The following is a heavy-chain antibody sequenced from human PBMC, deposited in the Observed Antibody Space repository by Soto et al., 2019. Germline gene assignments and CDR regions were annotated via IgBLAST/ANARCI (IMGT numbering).Heavy chain of an antibody. J-gene: IGHJ4*02. V-gene: IGHV1-8*01. CDR3: ARLYCSGGSCDGGFDY. CDR2: MNPNSGNT. Sequence: ASVKVSCKASGYTFTSYDINWVRQATGQGLEWMGWMNPNSGNTGYAQKFQGRVTMTRNTSISTAYMELSSLRSEDTAVYYCARLYCSGGSCDGGFDYWGQGTLVTVSS. D-gene: IGHD2-15*01. CDR1: GYTFTSYD.